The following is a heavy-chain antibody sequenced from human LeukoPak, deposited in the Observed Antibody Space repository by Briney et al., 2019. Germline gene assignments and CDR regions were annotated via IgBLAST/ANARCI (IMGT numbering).Heavy chain of an antibody. V-gene: IGHV3-9*03. CDR1: GFTFDDYA. CDR2: ISRNSGRI. J-gene: IGHJ4*01. CDR3: ARGTAAGVRMDY. Sequence: GGSLRLSCAASGFTFDDYAMHWLGQAPGQGLEWVSGISRNSGRIVHAASVKGRFTISRDNTKNSLYLETDSLRAEGMAFFFSARGTAAGVRMDYWGQGTLVTVAS. D-gene: IGHD3-10*01.